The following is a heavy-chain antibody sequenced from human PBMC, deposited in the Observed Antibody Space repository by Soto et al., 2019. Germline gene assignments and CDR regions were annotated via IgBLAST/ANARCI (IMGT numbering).Heavy chain of an antibody. Sequence: GGSLRLSCAASGFTFSSYAMSWVRQAPGKGLEWVSAISGSGGSTYYADSVKGRFTISRDNSKNTLYLQMNSLRAEDTAVYYCAKARSVWFGALLYAGIFDYWGQGTLVTVSS. CDR3: AKARSVWFGALLYAGIFDY. D-gene: IGHD3-10*01. CDR2: ISGSGGST. V-gene: IGHV3-23*01. J-gene: IGHJ4*02. CDR1: GFTFSSYA.